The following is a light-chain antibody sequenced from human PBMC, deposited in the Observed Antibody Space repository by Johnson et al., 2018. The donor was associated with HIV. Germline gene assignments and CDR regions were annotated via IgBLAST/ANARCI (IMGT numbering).Light chain of an antibody. Sequence: QSVLTQPPSVSAAPGQKVTISCSGSSSNIGNNYVSWYQQLPGTAPKLLIYENNKRPSGIPDRFSGSTSGTSATLGITALQTGDEAHYYCGTWDSSLSAYVFGTGTKVTVL. V-gene: IGLV1-51*02. CDR1: SSNIGNNY. CDR2: ENN. J-gene: IGLJ1*01. CDR3: GTWDSSLSAYV.